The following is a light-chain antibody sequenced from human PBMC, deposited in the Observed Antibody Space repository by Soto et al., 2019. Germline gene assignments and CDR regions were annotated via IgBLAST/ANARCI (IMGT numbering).Light chain of an antibody. J-gene: IGLJ2*01. CDR3: SSYTSSSTLV. CDR2: EVS. CDR1: ISDVGGYNY. Sequence: QSALTQPASVSGSPGQSITISCTGTISDVGGYNYVSWYQQHPGKAPKRMIYEVSNRPSGVSNRFSGSKSGNTASLTISGLQAEDEADYYCSSYTSSSTLVFGGGTKVTVL. V-gene: IGLV2-14*01.